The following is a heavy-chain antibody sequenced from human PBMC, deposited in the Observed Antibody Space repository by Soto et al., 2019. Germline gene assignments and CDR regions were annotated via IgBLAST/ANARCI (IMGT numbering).Heavy chain of an antibody. CDR3: ARSPGPVQQPRRGFDY. J-gene: IGHJ4*02. D-gene: IGHD6-13*01. V-gene: IGHV3-74*01. Sequence: GGSLRLSCAASGFTFSSYWMHWVRQAPGKGLVWVSRINSDGSSTSYADSVKGRFTISRDNAKNTLYLQMNSLRAEDTAVYYCARSPGPVQQPRRGFDYWGQGTLVTVSS. CDR2: INSDGSST. CDR1: GFTFSSYW.